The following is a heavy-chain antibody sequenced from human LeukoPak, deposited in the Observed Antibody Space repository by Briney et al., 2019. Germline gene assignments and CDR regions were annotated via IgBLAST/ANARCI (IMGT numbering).Heavy chain of an antibody. CDR3: ARGPYYDFWSGYYTLYYYYMDV. Sequence: GGSLRLSCGASGFTFSSYGMHWVRQAPGKGLEWVAFIRFDGSEKYYADSVRGRFTISRDNSKTTLYLQMSSLRAEDTALYYCARGPYYDFWSGYYTLYYYYMDVWGKGTTVTVSS. CDR2: IRFDGSEK. V-gene: IGHV3-30*02. J-gene: IGHJ6*03. D-gene: IGHD3-3*01. CDR1: GFTFSSYG.